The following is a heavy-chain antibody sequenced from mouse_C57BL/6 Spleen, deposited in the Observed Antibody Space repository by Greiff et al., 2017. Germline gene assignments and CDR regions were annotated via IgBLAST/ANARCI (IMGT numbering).Heavy chain of an antibody. J-gene: IGHJ4*01. Sequence: QVQLQQPGAELVRPGSSVKLSCKASGYTFTSYWMHWVKQRPIQGLEWIGNIDPSDSETHYNQKFKDKATLTVDKSSSTAYMQLSSLTSEDSAVYYCAKSETAQATKGYAMDYWGQGTSVTVSS. CDR3: AKSETAQATKGYAMDY. CDR1: GYTFTSYW. V-gene: IGHV1-52*01. D-gene: IGHD3-2*02. CDR2: IDPSDSET.